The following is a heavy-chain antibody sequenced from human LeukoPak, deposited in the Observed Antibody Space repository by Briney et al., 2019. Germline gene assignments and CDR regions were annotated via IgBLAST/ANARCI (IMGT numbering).Heavy chain of an antibody. CDR2: IIPIFGTA. V-gene: IGHV1-69*01. CDR3: ASNFGIQLWSDPFDY. Sequence: SVKVSCKASGGTFSSYAISWVRQAPGQGLEWMGGIIPIFGTANYAQKFQGRVTITAYESTSTAYMELSSLRSEDTAVYYCASNFGIQLWSDPFDYWGQGTLVTVSS. D-gene: IGHD5-18*01. CDR1: GGTFSSYA. J-gene: IGHJ4*02.